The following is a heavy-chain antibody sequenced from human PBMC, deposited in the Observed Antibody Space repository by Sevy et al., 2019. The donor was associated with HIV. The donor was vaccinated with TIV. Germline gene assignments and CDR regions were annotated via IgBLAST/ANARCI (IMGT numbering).Heavy chain of an antibody. Sequence: ASVKVSCKVSGYTLTEFSIHWVRQAPGTGLEWMGGFDPGDGDAETPYAQKFRDRLTMTADTSTDTVYMELSSLRSEDTAVYYCATDTTGYHSTLDYWGQGTLVTVSS. CDR2: FDPGDGDAET. V-gene: IGHV1-24*01. D-gene: IGHD3-9*01. CDR1: GYTLTEFS. J-gene: IGHJ4*02. CDR3: ATDTTGYHSTLDY.